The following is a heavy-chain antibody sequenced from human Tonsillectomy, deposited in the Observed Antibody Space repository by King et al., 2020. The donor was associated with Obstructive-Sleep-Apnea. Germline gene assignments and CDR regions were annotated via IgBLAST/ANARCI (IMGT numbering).Heavy chain of an antibody. D-gene: IGHD6-25*01. CDR2: IYYSGST. J-gene: IGHJ5*02. CDR3: ARDSSSSGDAGFDP. CDR1: GGSISSGGYY. Sequence: QLQESGPGLVKPSQTLPLTCTVSGGSISSGGYYWSWIRQHPGKGLEWIGYIYYSGSTYYNSSLKSRVTISVDTSKNQFSLKLSSVTAADTAVYYCARDSSSSGDAGFDPWGQGTLVTVSS. V-gene: IGHV4-31*03.